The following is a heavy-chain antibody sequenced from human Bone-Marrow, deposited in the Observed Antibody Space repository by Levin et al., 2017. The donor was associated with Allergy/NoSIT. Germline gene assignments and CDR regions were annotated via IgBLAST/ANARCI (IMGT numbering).Heavy chain of an antibody. J-gene: IGHJ4*02. Sequence: SGPTLVKPTQTLTLTCTFSGFSLSTAEVGVGWIRQPPGTALEWLALIYGDGAERYSPSLKSRLTITKDTSKNQVVLTMTNMDPVDTATYYCAQRGQTTTAFDYWGQGTLVTVSS. D-gene: IGHD1-1*01. CDR2: IYGDGAE. CDR1: GFSLSTAEVG. V-gene: IGHV2-5*02. CDR3: AQRGQTTTAFDY.